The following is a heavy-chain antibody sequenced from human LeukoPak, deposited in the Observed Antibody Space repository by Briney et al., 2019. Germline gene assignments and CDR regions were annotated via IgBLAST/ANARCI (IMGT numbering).Heavy chain of an antibody. CDR3: ARAYYSTSFYPY. V-gene: IGHV4-34*01. Sequence: SETLSLTCAVYGPSFSGYYWSWIRQPPGKGLEWIGDINHRGSTNYNPSLKSRVTISVDASKNQFSLNLTSVTAADTAVYYCARAYYSTSFYPYWGQRTSVTVSS. D-gene: IGHD2-2*01. CDR2: INHRGST. CDR1: GPSFSGYY. J-gene: IGHJ4*02.